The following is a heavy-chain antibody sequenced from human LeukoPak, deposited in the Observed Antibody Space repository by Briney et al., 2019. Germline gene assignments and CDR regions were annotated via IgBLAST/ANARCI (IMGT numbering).Heavy chain of an antibody. D-gene: IGHD2-15*01. V-gene: IGHV1-8*01. Sequence: ASVKVSCKASGYTFTSYDTNWVRQATGQGLEWMGWMNPNSGNTGYAQKCQGRVTMTRNASISTAYMELSSLRSEDTAVYYCARGARGYCSGGSCLYDYWGQGTLVTVSS. CDR2: MNPNSGNT. CDR3: ARGARGYCSGGSCLYDY. J-gene: IGHJ4*02. CDR1: GYTFTSYD.